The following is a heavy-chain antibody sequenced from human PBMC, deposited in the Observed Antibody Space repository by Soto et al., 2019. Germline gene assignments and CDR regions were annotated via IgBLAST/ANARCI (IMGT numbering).Heavy chain of an antibody. J-gene: IGHJ3*01. D-gene: IGHD6-6*01. CDR2: ISGSGGTT. Sequence: GGSLRLSCAASGFTFSSYVMTWVRQAPGKGLEWVSGISGSGGTTYFADSVKGRFTISRDNSKNTLYLQMNSLRAEDTAVYYSTKGARYSNSLTDAFDFWGQGTMVTVSS. CDR1: GFTFSSYV. CDR3: TKGARYSNSLTDAFDF. V-gene: IGHV3-23*01.